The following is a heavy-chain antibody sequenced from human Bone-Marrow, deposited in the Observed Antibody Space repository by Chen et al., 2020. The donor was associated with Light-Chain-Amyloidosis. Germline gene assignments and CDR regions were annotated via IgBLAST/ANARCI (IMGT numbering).Heavy chain of an antibody. D-gene: IGHD4-17*01. J-gene: IGHJ4*02. Sequence: GASVKVPCKASGYTFINFGIFWVRQAPGQGLEWLGWISYNHGNRNNAQKLQGRVTFTTDTSTNTAYMELKSLRSDDTAVYYCARGDWVTSATLDYWGQGTLVTVSS. CDR2: ISYNHGNR. CDR3: ARGDWVTSATLDY. V-gene: IGHV1-18*01. CDR1: GYTFINFG.